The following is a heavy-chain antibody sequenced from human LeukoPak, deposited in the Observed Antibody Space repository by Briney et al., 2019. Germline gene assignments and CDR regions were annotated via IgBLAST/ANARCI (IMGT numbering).Heavy chain of an antibody. CDR2: LYYSGTT. CDR3: ARDGGIAVAWGAFDI. V-gene: IGHV4-39*02. J-gene: IGHJ3*02. D-gene: IGHD6-19*01. Sequence: SETLSLTCTVSGGSISSSCCYWGWIRQPPGKGLEWIGSLYYSGTTYYYPSLKSRVTISADTSKNQISLKLSSVTAADTAVYYCARDGGIAVAWGAFDIWGQGTMVTVSS. CDR1: GGSISSSCCY.